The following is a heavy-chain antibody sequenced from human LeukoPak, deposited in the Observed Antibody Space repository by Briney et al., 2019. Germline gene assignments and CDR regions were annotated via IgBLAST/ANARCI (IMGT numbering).Heavy chain of an antibody. CDR1: GFTVSDNH. V-gene: IGHV3-53*01. Sequence: PGGSLRLSCVASGFTVSDNHMTWVRQAPGKGLEWVSVLYREGTTYYADSVKGRFTVSRDNSKNTLLLQMNSLTSADTAVYYCATDSRGGRIGFDYWGRGTLVTVSS. CDR2: LYREGTT. CDR3: ATDSRGGRIGFDY. D-gene: IGHD3-16*01. J-gene: IGHJ4*02.